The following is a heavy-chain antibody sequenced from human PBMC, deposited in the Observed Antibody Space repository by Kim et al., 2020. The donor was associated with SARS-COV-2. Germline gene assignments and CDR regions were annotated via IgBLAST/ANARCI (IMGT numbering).Heavy chain of an antibody. V-gene: IGHV1-69*13. J-gene: IGHJ5*02. Sequence: SVKVSCKASGGTFSSYAFTWVRQAPGQGLEWMGGIIPIFPTANYAQKFQGRVTITADESTSTGYMELSSLRSEDTAVYYCANAVPGRSNWFDPWGQGTLVTVSS. CDR2: IIPIFPTA. CDR3: ANAVPGRSNWFDP. D-gene: IGHD6-19*01. CDR1: GGTFSSYA.